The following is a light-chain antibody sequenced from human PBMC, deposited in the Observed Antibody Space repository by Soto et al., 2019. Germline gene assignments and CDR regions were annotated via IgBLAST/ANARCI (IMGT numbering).Light chain of an antibody. J-gene: IGKJ1*01. CDR2: DVS. CDR1: QTVSGAH. CDR3: QQYGSSPET. Sequence: EIVLEQCPRPPPFSSGEKGTPSWRSCQTVSGAHLAWYRQKPGQAPRLLIYDVSRRATGIPDRFSGSGSGTDFTLTVSRLEPEDFAVYYCQQYGSSPETFGQGTKVDIK. V-gene: IGKV3-20*01.